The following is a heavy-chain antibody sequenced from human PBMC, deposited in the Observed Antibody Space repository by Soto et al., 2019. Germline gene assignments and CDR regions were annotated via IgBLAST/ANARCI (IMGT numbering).Heavy chain of an antibody. CDR3: AKDGSVAVTGYSYYIMDV. CDR2: ISAYNGNT. D-gene: IGHD6-19*01. CDR1: GCTFTSHG. J-gene: IGHJ6*02. Sequence: ASVKVSCKAPGCTFTSHGISWVRQAPVQGHEWMGWISAYNGNTNYAQKLQGRVTMTTDPSTSTAYMEVRSLRSDDTAVYYCAKDGSVAVTGYSYYIMDVSAQGTIVTVS. V-gene: IGHV1-18*01.